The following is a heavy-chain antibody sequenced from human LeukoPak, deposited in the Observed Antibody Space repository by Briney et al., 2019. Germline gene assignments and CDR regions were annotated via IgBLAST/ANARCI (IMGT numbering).Heavy chain of an antibody. CDR2: IGLGSGDT. V-gene: IGHV1-58*01. D-gene: IGHD6-25*01. Sequence: GASVKVSCKTSGFTFSSSTVQCVRQARGQRLEWLGWIGLGSGDTKYAQRVQERLTLTRDMSTNTAYMELSSLRSEDTAVYYCVAERYSDGCCWFDPWGQGTLVTVSS. J-gene: IGHJ5*02. CDR1: GFTFSSST. CDR3: VAERYSDGCCWFDP.